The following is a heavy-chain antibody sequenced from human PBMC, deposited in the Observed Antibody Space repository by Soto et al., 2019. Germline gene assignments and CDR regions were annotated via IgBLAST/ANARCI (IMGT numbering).Heavy chain of an antibody. V-gene: IGHV3-30*03. CDR3: VSDRGYGHASVPYS. D-gene: IGHD5-18*01. Sequence: QAQLGESGGGVVQPGRSLRLSCAASGFTISSYGRHWVRQAPGTGLEWVAVISYDGGLQHYADSVKGRFTMSRDNSKNMVLLQMNSLRAEDTAVYYCVSDRGYGHASVPYSWGQGTLVSVSS. CDR2: ISYDGGLQ. CDR1: GFTISSYG. J-gene: IGHJ4*02.